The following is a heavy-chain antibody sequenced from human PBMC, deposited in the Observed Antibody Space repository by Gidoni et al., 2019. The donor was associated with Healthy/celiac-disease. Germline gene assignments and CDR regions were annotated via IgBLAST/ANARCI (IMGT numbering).Heavy chain of an antibody. CDR3: AKGARGWSGYNWFDP. Sequence: EVQLVESGGGLVQPGRSLRLSCAAPGFSFDDYARHWVRQAPGKGLEWVSGSSWNSGSIGYADSVKGRFTISRDNAKNSLYLQMNSLRAEDTALYYCAKGARGWSGYNWFDPWGQGTLVTVSS. J-gene: IGHJ5*02. CDR2: SSWNSGSI. V-gene: IGHV3-9*01. CDR1: GFSFDDYA. D-gene: IGHD3-3*01.